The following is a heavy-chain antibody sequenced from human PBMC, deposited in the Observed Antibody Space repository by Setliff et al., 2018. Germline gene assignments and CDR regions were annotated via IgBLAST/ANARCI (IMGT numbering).Heavy chain of an antibody. J-gene: IGHJ5*02. V-gene: IGHV4-34*01. D-gene: IGHD3-16*02. CDR1: GGSFSDYY. CDR2: INHSGGT. Sequence: KTSETLSLTCAVYGGSFSDYYWTWIRQSPGKGLEWIGEINHSGGTNYNPSLKSRVTMSVDTSKNQFSLRLTSVTAADMAVFYCARGRYYDHLWESFRYNWFDPWGQGTLVTVSS. CDR3: ARGRYYDHLWESFRYNWFDP.